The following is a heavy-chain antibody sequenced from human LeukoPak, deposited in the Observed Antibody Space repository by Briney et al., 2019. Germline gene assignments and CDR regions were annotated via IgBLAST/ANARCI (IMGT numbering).Heavy chain of an antibody. CDR3: ARRNYDFWSGYPQTDYYYYGMDV. V-gene: IGHV1-18*01. CDR1: GYTFTSYG. J-gene: IGHJ6*02. Sequence: ASVKVSCKASGYTFTSYGISWMRQAPGQGLEWMGWISAYNGNTNYAQKLQGRVTMTTDTSTSTAYMELRSLRSDDTAVYYCARRNYDFWSGYPQTDYYYYGMDVWGQGTTVTVSS. D-gene: IGHD3-3*01. CDR2: ISAYNGNT.